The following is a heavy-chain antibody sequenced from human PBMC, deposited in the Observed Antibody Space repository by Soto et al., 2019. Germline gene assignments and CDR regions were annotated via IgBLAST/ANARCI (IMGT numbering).Heavy chain of an antibody. CDR1: GFTFNSHA. V-gene: IGHV3-30*03. CDR2: ISYDESNK. J-gene: IGHJ4*02. Sequence: GGSLRLSCAASGFTFNSHAMHWVRQTPGKGLEWVAVISYDESNKYYADSVKGRFTISRDNSKNTLYLQMNSLRAEDTAVYYCARSGYYPFDYWGQGTLVTVSS. CDR3: ARSGYYPFDY. D-gene: IGHD3-22*01.